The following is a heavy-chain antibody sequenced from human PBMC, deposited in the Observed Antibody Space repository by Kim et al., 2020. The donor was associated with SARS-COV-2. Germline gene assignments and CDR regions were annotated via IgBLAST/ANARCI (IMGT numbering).Heavy chain of an antibody. CDR1: GFTFSGSA. CDR3: TRSLTYPLYGSGSYYGH. D-gene: IGHD3-10*01. Sequence: GGSLRLSCAASGFTFSGSAMHWVRQASGKGLEWVGRIRSKANSYATAYAASVKGRFTISRDDSKNTAYLQMNSLKTEDTAVYYCTRSLTYPLYGSGSYYGHWGQGTLVTVSS. J-gene: IGHJ4*02. CDR2: IRSKANSYAT. V-gene: IGHV3-73*01.